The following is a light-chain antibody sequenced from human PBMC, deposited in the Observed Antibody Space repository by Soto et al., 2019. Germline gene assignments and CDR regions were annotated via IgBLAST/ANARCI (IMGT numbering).Light chain of an antibody. CDR3: QVWDSSSDHVV. Sequence: SYELTQPPSVSVAPGKTARTTCGGNNIGSKSVHWYQQKPGQAPVLVIYYDSDRPSGIPERFSGSNSGNTATLTISRVEAGDEADYYWQVWDSSSDHVVFGGGTKVTVL. CDR1: NIGSKS. V-gene: IGLV3-21*04. J-gene: IGLJ2*01. CDR2: YDS.